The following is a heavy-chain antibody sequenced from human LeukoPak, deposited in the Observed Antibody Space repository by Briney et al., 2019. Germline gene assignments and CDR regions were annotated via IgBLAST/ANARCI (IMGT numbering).Heavy chain of an antibody. CDR3: ARLSSSSTNWFDA. D-gene: IGHD6-19*01. CDR2: INSDGSST. V-gene: IGHV3-74*01. Sequence: PGGSLRLSCAASGFTFSSYWMHWVRQAPGKGLVWVSRINSDGSSTNYADSVKGRFTISRDNAKNSLFLQMNSLRAEDTAVYFCARLSSSSTNWFDAWGQGTLVTVSS. J-gene: IGHJ5*02. CDR1: GFTFSSYW.